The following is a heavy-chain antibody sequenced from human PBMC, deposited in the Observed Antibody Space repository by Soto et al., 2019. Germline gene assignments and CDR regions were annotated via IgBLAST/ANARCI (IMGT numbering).Heavy chain of an antibody. V-gene: IGHV4-59*01. D-gene: IGHD1-26*01. CDR3: AREGVKGSRGNYYYCYGMDV. J-gene: IGHJ6*02. Sequence: SETLSLTCTVSGGSISSYYWSWIRQPPGKGLEWIGYIYYSGITNYNPSLKSRVTISVDTSKNQFSLKLSSVTAADTAVYYRAREGVKGSRGNYYYCYGMDVWGQGTTVTVSS. CDR1: GGSISSYY. CDR2: IYYSGIT.